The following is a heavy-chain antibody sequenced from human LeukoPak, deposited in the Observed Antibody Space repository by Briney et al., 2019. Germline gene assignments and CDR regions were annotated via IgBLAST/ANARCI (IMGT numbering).Heavy chain of an antibody. J-gene: IGHJ4*02. D-gene: IGHD5-24*01. CDR1: GFMFSSNW. Sequence: GGSLRLSCAASGFMFSSNWMSWVRLAPGKGLEWVANIKEDGTETYYVDSVKGRFTISRDNAKNSLYLQMNSLRVEDTAVYYCAKVGRSLQTYWGQGTLVTVSS. CDR2: IKEDGTET. CDR3: AKVGRSLQTY. V-gene: IGHV3-7*03.